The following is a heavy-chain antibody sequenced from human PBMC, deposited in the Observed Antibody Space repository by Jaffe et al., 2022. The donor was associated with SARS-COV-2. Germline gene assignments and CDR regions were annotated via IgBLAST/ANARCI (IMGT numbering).Heavy chain of an antibody. V-gene: IGHV3-48*02. CDR2: ISGSASTI. J-gene: IGHJ6*02. CDR3: ARVYSCSGGSCYSSMDV. D-gene: IGHD2-15*01. Sequence: EVQLVESGGGLVQPGGSLRLSCAASGFTFSSYSMNWVRQAPGKGLEWVSYISGSASTIYYSDSVKGRFTISRDNAENSLYLQVNSLRDEDTAVYYCARVYSCSGGSCYSSMDVWGQGTTVTVSS. CDR1: GFTFSSYS.